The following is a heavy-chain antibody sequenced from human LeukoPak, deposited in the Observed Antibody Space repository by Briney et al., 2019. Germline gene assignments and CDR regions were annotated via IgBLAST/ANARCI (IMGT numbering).Heavy chain of an antibody. J-gene: IGHJ5*02. CDR1: GFTFSSYS. D-gene: IGHD5-18*01. Sequence: GGSLRLSCAASGFTFSSYSMNWVRQAPGKGLEWVSSISSSSSYIYYADSVKGRFTISRDNAKNSLYLQINSLRAEDTAVYYCARGVDTAMVRYWFDPWGQGTLVTVSS. V-gene: IGHV3-21*01. CDR2: ISSSSSYI. CDR3: ARGVDTAMVRYWFDP.